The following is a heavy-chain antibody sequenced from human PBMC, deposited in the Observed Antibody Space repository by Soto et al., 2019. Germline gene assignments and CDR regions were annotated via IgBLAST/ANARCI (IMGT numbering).Heavy chain of an antibody. J-gene: IGHJ6*03. D-gene: IGHD3-10*01. CDR2: IYYSGST. CDR3: ARYSYGSVLNRDKYYMDV. Sequence: SETLSLTCAVYGGSFSGYYWSWIRQPPGKGLEWIGYIYYSGSTNYNPSLKSRVTISVDTSKNQFSLKLRSVTAADTAVYFFARYSYGSVLNRDKYYMDVWGKGTTVNVSS. V-gene: IGHV4-59*08. CDR1: GGSFSGYY.